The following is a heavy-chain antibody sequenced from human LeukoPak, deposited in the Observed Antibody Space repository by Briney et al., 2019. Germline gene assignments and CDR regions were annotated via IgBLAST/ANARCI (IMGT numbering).Heavy chain of an antibody. D-gene: IGHD6-13*01. V-gene: IGHV4-30-2*01. CDR2: IYHSGST. CDR3: ARVRTAAADY. J-gene: IGHJ4*02. CDR1: GGSISSGGYS. Sequence: SETLSLTCAVSGGSISSGGYSWSWIRQPPGKGLEWIGYIYHSGSTYYNPSLKSRVTISVDRSKTQFSLKLSSVTAADKAVYYCARVRTAAADYWGQGTLATVPS.